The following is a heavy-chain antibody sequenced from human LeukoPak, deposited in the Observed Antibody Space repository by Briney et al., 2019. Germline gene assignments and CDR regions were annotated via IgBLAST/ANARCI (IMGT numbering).Heavy chain of an antibody. Sequence: PSETLSLTCTVSGGSISSYYWSWIRQPPGKGLELIGYIYYSGSTNYNPSLKSRVTISVDTSKNQFSLKLSSVTAADTAVYYCAAADGYDYAGLDYWGQGTLVTVSS. V-gene: IGHV4-59*08. J-gene: IGHJ4*02. CDR2: IYYSGST. CDR1: GGSISSYY. D-gene: IGHD5-12*01. CDR3: AAADGYDYAGLDY.